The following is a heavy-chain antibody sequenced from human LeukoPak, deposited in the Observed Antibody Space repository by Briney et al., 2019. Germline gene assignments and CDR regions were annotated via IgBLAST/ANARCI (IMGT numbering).Heavy chain of an antibody. V-gene: IGHV4-34*01. CDR3: ARVYDSSGDAFDI. Sequence: PSETLSLTCAVYGGSFSGYYWSWIRQPPGKGLEWIGEINHSGSTNYNPSLKSRVTISVDTSKNQFSLKLSSATAADTAVYYCARVYDSSGDAFDIWGQGTMVTVSS. CDR1: GGSFSGYY. D-gene: IGHD3-22*01. J-gene: IGHJ3*02. CDR2: INHSGST.